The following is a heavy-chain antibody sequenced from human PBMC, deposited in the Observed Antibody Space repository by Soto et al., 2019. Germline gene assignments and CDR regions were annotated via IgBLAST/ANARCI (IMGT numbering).Heavy chain of an antibody. CDR1: GFTFTTSA. D-gene: IGHD1-26*01. V-gene: IGHV1-58*02. CDR2: IVVGSGNI. J-gene: IGHJ2*01. CDR3: ARGGSLYWYFDL. Sequence: SVKVSCKASGFTFTTSAMQWVRQARGQRLEWIGWIVVGSGNINYAQQFHERVTITRDMSTGTVYMELSSLRSEDTAVYYCARGGSLYWYFDLWGRGTLVTVSS.